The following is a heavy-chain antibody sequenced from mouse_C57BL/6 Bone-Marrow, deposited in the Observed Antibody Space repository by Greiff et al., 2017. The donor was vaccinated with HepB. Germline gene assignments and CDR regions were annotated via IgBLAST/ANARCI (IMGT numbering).Heavy chain of an antibody. CDR2: IWRGGST. CDR1: GFSLTSYG. Sequence: VKLVESGPGLVQPSQSLSITCTVSGFSLTSYGVHWVRQSPGKGLEWLGVIWRGGSTDYNAAFMSRLSITKDNSKSQVFFKMNSLQADDTAIYYCAKGNYYGSSFYWYFDVWGTGTTVTVSS. V-gene: IGHV2-5*01. D-gene: IGHD1-1*01. J-gene: IGHJ1*03. CDR3: AKGNYYGSSFYWYFDV.